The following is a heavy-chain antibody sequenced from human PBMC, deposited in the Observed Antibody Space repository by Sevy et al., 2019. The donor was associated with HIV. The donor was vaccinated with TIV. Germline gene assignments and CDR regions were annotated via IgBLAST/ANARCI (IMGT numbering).Heavy chain of an antibody. D-gene: IGHD6-13*01. V-gene: IGHV4-59*01. CDR2: IYYSGST. CDR3: ARAVGSSSWPRDYYYGMDV. CDR1: GGSINSYY. J-gene: IGHJ6*02. Sequence: SETLSLTCTVSGGSINSYYWTWIRQPPGKGLEWIGYIYYSGSTKYNPSLKSRVTISVDTSKNQFSLKLTSVTAADTAVYYCARAVGSSSWPRDYYYGMDVLGQGTTVTVSS.